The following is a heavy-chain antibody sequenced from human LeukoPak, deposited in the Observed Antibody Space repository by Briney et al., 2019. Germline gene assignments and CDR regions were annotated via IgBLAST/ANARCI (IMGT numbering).Heavy chain of an antibody. CDR3: ARDSLDYGEDY. CDR2: IWYDGSNK. CDR1: GFTFSSYG. J-gene: IGHJ4*02. V-gene: IGHV3-33*01. D-gene: IGHD4-17*01. Sequence: GGSLRFSCAASGFTFSSYGMHWVRPAPGKGLEGVAVIWYDGSNKYYADSVKGRFTISRDNSKNTLYLQMNSLRAEDTAVYYCARDSLDYGEDYWGQGTLVTVSS.